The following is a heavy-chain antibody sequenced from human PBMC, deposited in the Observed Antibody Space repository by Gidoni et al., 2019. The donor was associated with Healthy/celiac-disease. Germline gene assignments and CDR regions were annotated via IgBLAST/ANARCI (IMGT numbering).Heavy chain of an antibody. J-gene: IGHJ6*02. CDR1: GFTFSSYS. Sequence: EVQPVESGGGLVKPGGSLRLSCAASGFTFSSYSMNWVRQAPGKGLEWVSAISSSIIYIYYADSVKGRFTISRDNAKISLYLQMNSLRAEDTAVYYCARYCSSTSCYGYYYYGMDVWGQGTTVTVSS. V-gene: IGHV3-21*01. CDR3: ARYCSSTSCYGYYYYGMDV. CDR2: ISSSIIYI. D-gene: IGHD2-2*01.